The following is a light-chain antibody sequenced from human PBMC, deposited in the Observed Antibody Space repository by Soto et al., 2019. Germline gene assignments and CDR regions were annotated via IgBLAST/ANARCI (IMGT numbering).Light chain of an antibody. V-gene: IGKV3-15*01. Sequence: EIVMTQSPATLSVSPGERATLSCRASQSVGSNLAWYQQKPGQAPRLLIYGASTRATGIPARFSGSESGTECNLTISSLQSEDFAIYFCQQYNNWPPDRTFGQGTKVEIK. J-gene: IGKJ1*01. CDR2: GAS. CDR1: QSVGSN. CDR3: QQYNNWPPDRT.